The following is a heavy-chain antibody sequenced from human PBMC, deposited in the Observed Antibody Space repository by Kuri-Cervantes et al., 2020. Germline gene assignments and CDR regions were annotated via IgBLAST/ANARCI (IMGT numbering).Heavy chain of an antibody. CDR3: ARGIRGYSYGYSGARYFDY. CDR2: INHSGST. D-gene: IGHD5-18*01. CDR1: GGSLSGYY. J-gene: IGHJ4*02. Sequence: SETLSLTCAVYGGSLSGYYWSWIRQPPGKGREWIGEINHSGSTNYNPSLKSRVTISVDTSKNQFSLKLSSVPAADTAVYYCARGIRGYSYGYSGARYFDYWGQGTLVTVSS. V-gene: IGHV4-34*01.